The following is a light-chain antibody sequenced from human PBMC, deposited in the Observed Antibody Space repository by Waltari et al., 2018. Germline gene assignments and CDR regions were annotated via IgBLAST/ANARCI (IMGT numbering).Light chain of an antibody. V-gene: IGKV1-39*01. Sequence: DIQITQSPSSLSASVGDRVTITCRASQSINNYLNWYQQKPGKAPNLLIYTTSTLHSGVPTRFSGSGSGTDFTLTISSLQPDDFATYYCQQADSAPRTFGQGTRVEIK. CDR2: TTS. CDR3: QQADSAPRT. J-gene: IGKJ1*01. CDR1: QSINNY.